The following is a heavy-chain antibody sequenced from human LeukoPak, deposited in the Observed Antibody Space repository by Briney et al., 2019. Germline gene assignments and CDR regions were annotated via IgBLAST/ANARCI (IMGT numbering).Heavy chain of an antibody. Sequence: GGSLRLSCAASGFTFNSNAMSWFRQAPGKGLEWVSGVSGRGDSTYYADSVKGRFTISRDNSKNTLYLQMNSLRADDTAVYYCAKGDAYSSGSYFEYWGQGALVTVSS. CDR2: VSGRGDST. J-gene: IGHJ4*02. V-gene: IGHV3-23*01. CDR3: AKGDAYSSGSYFEY. D-gene: IGHD3-10*01. CDR1: GFTFNSNA.